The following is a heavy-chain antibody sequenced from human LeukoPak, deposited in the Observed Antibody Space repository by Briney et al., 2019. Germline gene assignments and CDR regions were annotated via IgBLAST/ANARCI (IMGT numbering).Heavy chain of an antibody. J-gene: IGHJ5*02. Sequence: SETLSLTCTVSGGSISSSSYYWGWIRQPPGKGLEWIGSIYYSGSTNYNPSLKSRVTISVDTSKNQFSLKLSSVTAADTAVYYCARAVHSSGYYRGSWFDPWGQRTLVTVSS. V-gene: IGHV4-39*07. CDR3: ARAVHSSGYYRGSWFDP. CDR1: GGSISSSSYY. CDR2: IYYSGST. D-gene: IGHD3-22*01.